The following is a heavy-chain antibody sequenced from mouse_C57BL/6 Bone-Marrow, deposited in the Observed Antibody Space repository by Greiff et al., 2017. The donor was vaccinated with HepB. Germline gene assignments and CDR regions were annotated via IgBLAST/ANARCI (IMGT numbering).Heavy chain of an antibody. Sequence: QVQLQQPGAELVKPGASVKLSCKASGYTFTSYWMQWVKQRPGQGLEWIGEIDPSDSYTNYNQKFKGKATLPVDTSSSTAYMQLSSLTSEDSAVYYCAREPLQYYFDYWGQGTTLTVSS. CDR2: IDPSDSYT. J-gene: IGHJ2*01. V-gene: IGHV1-50*01. D-gene: IGHD1-1*01. CDR3: AREPLQYYFDY. CDR1: GYTFTSYW.